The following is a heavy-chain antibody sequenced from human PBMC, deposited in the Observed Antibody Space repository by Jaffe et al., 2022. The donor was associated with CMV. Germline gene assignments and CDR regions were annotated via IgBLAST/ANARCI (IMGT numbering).Heavy chain of an antibody. CDR3: ASGYYYGPYYMDV. V-gene: IGHV3-33*08. CDR2: IWYDGSNK. CDR1: GFTFSSYG. J-gene: IGHJ6*03. Sequence: QVQLVESGGGVVQPGRSLRLSCAASGFTFSSYGMHWVRQAPGKGLEWVAVIWYDGSNKYYADSVKGRFTISRDNSKNTLYLQMNSLRAEDTAVYYCASGYYYGPYYMDVWGKGTTVTVSS. D-gene: IGHD3-22*01.